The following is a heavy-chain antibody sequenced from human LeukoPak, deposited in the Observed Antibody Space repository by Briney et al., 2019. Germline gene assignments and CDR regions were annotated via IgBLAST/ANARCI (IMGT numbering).Heavy chain of an antibody. V-gene: IGHV4-39*01. D-gene: IGHD3-10*01. Sequence: TSETLSLTCTVSGGSISSSSYYWGWIRQPPGKGPEWIGSIYYSGSTYYNPSLKSRVTISVDTSKNQFSLKLSSVTAADTAVYYCARRGDNYYGSGSYSFDYWGQGTLVTVSS. CDR2: IYYSGST. J-gene: IGHJ4*02. CDR3: ARRGDNYYGSGSYSFDY. CDR1: GGSISSSSYY.